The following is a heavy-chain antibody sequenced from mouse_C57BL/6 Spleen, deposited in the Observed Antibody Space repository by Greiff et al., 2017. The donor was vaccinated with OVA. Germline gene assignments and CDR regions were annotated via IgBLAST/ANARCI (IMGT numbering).Heavy chain of an antibody. CDR3: SRAYDDYSGFDD. CDR2: IYPGDGDT. V-gene: IGHV1-82*01. CDR1: GYAFSRSW. Sequence: VQLQQSGPELVKPGASVQISCKASGYAFSRSWMNWVKQRPGKGLEWIGRIYPGDGDTNYNGKFKGKATLTADKSSSTAYMQHSSRTSEDSADYFGSRAYDDYSGFDDWGQGTLVTVSA. J-gene: IGHJ3*01. D-gene: IGHD2-3*01.